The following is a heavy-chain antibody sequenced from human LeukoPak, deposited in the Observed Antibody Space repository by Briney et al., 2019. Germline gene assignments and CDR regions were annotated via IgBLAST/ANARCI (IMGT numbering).Heavy chain of an antibody. CDR2: INHSGST. CDR1: GGSFSGYY. Sequence: SETLSLTCAVYGGSFSGYYWSWIRQPPGKGLEWIGEINHSGSTNYNPSLKSRVTISVDTSKNQFSLKLSSVTAADTAVYYCARPRDSYDGTGYYNAFDIWGQGTMVTVSS. V-gene: IGHV4-34*01. J-gene: IGHJ3*02. D-gene: IGHD3-22*01. CDR3: ARPRDSYDGTGYYNAFDI.